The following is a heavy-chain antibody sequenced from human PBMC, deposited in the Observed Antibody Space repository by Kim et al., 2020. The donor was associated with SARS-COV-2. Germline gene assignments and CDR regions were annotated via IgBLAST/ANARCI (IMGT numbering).Heavy chain of an antibody. CDR3: AHRANYRVRPRIFDY. CDR2: IYWDDDK. Sequence: SGPTLVNPTQTLTLTCTFSGFSLSTYGEGVGWIRPPPGKALEWLAVIYWDDDKRYSPSLKGRVSVTNDTSRNQVVLTMTNVDPLDTATYFCAHRANYRVRPRIFDYWGQGILVAVSS. CDR1: GFSLSTYGEG. V-gene: IGHV2-5*02. D-gene: IGHD3-10*01. J-gene: IGHJ4*02.